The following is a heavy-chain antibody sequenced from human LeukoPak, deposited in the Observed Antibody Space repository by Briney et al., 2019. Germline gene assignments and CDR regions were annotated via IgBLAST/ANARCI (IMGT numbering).Heavy chain of an antibody. J-gene: IGHJ4*02. CDR3: ARGRLNYYDSSDYYYFDY. CDR2: INHSGST. CDR1: GGTFSGYY. D-gene: IGHD3-22*01. Sequence: SETLSLTCAVYGGTFSGYYWSWIRQPPGKGLEWIGEINHSGSTNYNPSLKSRVTMSVDTSKNQFSLKLRSVTAADTAVYYCARGRLNYYDSSDYYYFDYWGQGTLVTVSS. V-gene: IGHV4-34*01.